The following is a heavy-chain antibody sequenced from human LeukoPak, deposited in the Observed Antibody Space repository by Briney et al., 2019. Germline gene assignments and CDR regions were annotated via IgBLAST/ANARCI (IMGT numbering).Heavy chain of an antibody. J-gene: IGHJ4*02. D-gene: IGHD4-17*01. CDR1: GGSLSSSSYY. CDR2: IYYSGST. CDR3: ARHSLRGIDY. Sequence: PSETLSLTCTVSGGSLSSSSYYWGWIRHPPGTGLEWIGSIYYSGSTYYNPSLKSRVTISVDTSKNQFSLKLSSVTAADTAVYYCARHSLRGIDYWGQGTLVTVSS. V-gene: IGHV4-39*01.